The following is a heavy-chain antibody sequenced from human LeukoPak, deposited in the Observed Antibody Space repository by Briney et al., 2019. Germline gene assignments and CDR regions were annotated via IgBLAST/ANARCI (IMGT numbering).Heavy chain of an antibody. Sequence: SETLSLTCAVYGGSFSGYYWSWIRQPPGKGLEWIGEINHSGSTNYNPSLKSRVTISVDTSKNQFSLKVSSVTAADTAVYYCARGGLQYDYWGQGTLVTVSP. V-gene: IGHV4-34*01. CDR2: INHSGST. CDR1: GGSFSGYY. D-gene: IGHD4-11*01. CDR3: ARGGLQYDY. J-gene: IGHJ4*02.